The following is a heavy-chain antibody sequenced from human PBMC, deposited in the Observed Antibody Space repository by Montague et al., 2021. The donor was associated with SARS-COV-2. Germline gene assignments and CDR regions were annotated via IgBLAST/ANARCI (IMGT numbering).Heavy chain of an antibody. D-gene: IGHD6-13*01. CDR2: ISSSSSYI. V-gene: IGHV3-21*01. CDR3: VRPRYIAAAGPEYFQH. CDR1: GFTFSSYS. Sequence: SLRLSCAASGFTFSSYSMNWVRQAPGKGLEWVSSISSSSSYIYYADSVKGRFTISRDNAKNSLYLQMNSLRAEDTAVYYCVRPRYIAAAGPEYFQHRGQGTLVTVSS. J-gene: IGHJ1*01.